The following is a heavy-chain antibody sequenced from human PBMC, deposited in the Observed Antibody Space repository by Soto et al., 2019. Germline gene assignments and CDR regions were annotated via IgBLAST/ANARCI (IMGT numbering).Heavy chain of an antibody. CDR2: ISYDGSSK. CDR1: GFTFSHYG. CDR3: AKDHCISTSCYLYYYYYGMDV. Sequence: GGSLRLSCEASGFTFSHYGMHWVRQAPGKGLEWVAVISYDGSSKYYADSVKGRFTISRDNSKNTLFLHMNSLGAEDTAVYYCAKDHCISTSCYLYYYYYGMDVWGQGTTVTVTS. V-gene: IGHV3-30*18. J-gene: IGHJ6*02. D-gene: IGHD2-2*01.